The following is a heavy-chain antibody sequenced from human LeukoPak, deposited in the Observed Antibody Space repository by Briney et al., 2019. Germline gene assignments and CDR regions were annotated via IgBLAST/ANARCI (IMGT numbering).Heavy chain of an antibody. Sequence: PSETLSLTCAVYGGSFSGYYWTWVRQPPGKGLEWIGEINHSRSTNYNPSLKSRVTISVDTSTNQFSLRLSSLTAADTAVYYCARGRRESRGWHVGSWGQGTLVTVSS. D-gene: IGHD6-19*01. CDR2: INHSRST. V-gene: IGHV4-34*01. J-gene: IGHJ5*02. CDR3: ARGRRESRGWHVGS. CDR1: GGSFSGYY.